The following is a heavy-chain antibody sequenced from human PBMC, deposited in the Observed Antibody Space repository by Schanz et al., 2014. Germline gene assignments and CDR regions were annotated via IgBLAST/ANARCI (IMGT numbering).Heavy chain of an antibody. J-gene: IGHJ4*02. CDR3: AKDLPAVAVAPLMTGLYDS. CDR1: GFTFSSYA. V-gene: IGHV3-23*01. Sequence: EVQLLESGGGLVQPGGSLRLSCAASGFTFSSYAMSWVRQAPGKGLEWVSAISGSGGDTYYADSVKGRFTISRDNSKNTLHLQMNSLRAEDTAVYHCAKDLPAVAVAPLMTGLYDSWGQGTLVTVSS. D-gene: IGHD6-19*01. CDR2: ISGSGGDT.